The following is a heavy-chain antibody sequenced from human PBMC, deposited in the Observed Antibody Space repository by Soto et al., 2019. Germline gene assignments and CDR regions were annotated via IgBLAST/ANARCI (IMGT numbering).Heavy chain of an antibody. J-gene: IGHJ4*02. D-gene: IGHD5-12*01. CDR2: INHSGST. CDR1: GGSFSGYY. Sequence: QVQLQQWGAGLLKPSETLSLTCAVYGGSFSGYYWSWIRQPPGKGLEWIGEINHSGSTNYNPSLKSRVSISVDTSKNQFSLKLSSVTAADTAVYYCARGGIVATCEDWGQGTLVTVSS. CDR3: ARGGIVATCED. V-gene: IGHV4-34*01.